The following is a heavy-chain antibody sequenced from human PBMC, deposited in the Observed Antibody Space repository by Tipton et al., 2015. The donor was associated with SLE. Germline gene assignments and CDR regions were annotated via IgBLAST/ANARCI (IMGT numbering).Heavy chain of an antibody. CDR1: GFNFSTYG. CDR2: ITSDGTNS. J-gene: IGHJ1*01. CDR3: SSLHH. V-gene: IGHV3-74*01. Sequence: SLRLSCAASGFNFSTYGMHWVRQAPGKGLVWVSHITSDGTNSNYADSVKGRFTISRDNAKNTLFLQLNSLRVEDMAVYYCSSLHHWGQGTLVTVSS.